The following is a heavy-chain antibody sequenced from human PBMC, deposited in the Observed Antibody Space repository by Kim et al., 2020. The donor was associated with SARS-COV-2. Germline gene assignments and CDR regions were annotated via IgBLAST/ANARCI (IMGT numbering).Heavy chain of an antibody. CDR1: GGTFSSYA. D-gene: IGHD2-2*02. CDR2: IIPIFGTA. CDR3: ARDRVAAAILYYYYYGMDV. J-gene: IGHJ6*02. V-gene: IGHV1-69*13. Sequence: SVKVSCKASGGTFSSYAISWVRQAPGQGLEWMGGIIPIFGTANYAQKFQGRVTITADESTSTAYMELSSLRSEDTAVYYCARDRVAAAILYYYYYGMDVWGQGATVTVSS.